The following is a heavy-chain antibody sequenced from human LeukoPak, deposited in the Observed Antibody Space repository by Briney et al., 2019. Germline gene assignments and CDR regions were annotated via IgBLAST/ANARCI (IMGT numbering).Heavy chain of an antibody. CDR1: GYTFTELS. J-gene: IGHJ4*02. CDR3: ATRALRFLEWSEFDY. D-gene: IGHD3-3*01. CDR2: FDPDEGEN. V-gene: IGHV1-24*01. Sequence: GASVKVSCKVSGYTFTELSVHWVRQAPGKGLEWMGGFDPDEGENIDAQKFQGRVTLTVDTSTETVYMELSSLTSDDTAVYYCATRALRFLEWSEFDYWGQGTLVTVSS.